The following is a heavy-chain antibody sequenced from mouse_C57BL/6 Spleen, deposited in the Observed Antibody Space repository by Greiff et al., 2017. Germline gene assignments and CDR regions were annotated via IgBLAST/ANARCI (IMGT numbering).Heavy chain of an antibody. CDR1: GFTFSSYG. V-gene: IGHV5-6*01. J-gene: IGHJ4*01. CDR3: ARLDSSGYRAMDY. Sequence: EVQLVESGGDLVKPGGSLTLSCAASGFTFSSYGMSWVRQTPDKRLEWVATISSGGSYTYYPDSVKGRFTISRDNAKNTLYLQMSSLKSEDTAMYYCARLDSSGYRAMDYWGQGTSVTVSS. CDR2: ISSGGSYT. D-gene: IGHD3-2*02.